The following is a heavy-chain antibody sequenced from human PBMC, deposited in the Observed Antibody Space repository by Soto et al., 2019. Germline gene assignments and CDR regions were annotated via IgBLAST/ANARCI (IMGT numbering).Heavy chain of an antibody. CDR3: AREEGVVARAFDY. J-gene: IGHJ4*02. D-gene: IGHD2-15*01. CDR2: IWYDGSHQ. Sequence: QVQLVESGGGVVQPGRSLRLTCVASGFTFSNYGMHWVRQAPGKGLECVAIIWYDGSHQYYADSVKGRFTVSRDNSNSTLYLQMNSLRAEDTAVYYCAREEGVVARAFDYWGQGTLVTVSS. CDR1: GFTFSNYG. V-gene: IGHV3-33*01.